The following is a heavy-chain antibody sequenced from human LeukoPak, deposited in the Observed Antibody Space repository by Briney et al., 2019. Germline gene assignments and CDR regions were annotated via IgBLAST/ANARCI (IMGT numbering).Heavy chain of an antibody. D-gene: IGHD3-16*01. J-gene: IGHJ4*02. CDR3: AKGDRGVDY. CDR1: GFTFSTYV. CDR2: LSGSGGNT. Sequence: PGGSLRLSCAASGFTFSTYVMSWVRQAPGKGLEWVSCLSGSGGNTVYADSVKGRFTISRDNSKNTLYLQMNSLRAEDTAVYYCAKGDRGVDYWGQGTLVTVSS. V-gene: IGHV3-23*01.